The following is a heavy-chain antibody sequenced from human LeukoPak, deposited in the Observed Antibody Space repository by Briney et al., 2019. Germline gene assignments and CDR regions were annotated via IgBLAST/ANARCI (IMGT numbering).Heavy chain of an antibody. D-gene: IGHD6-6*01. V-gene: IGHV4-59*01. CDR1: GGSISSYY. CDR2: IHYSGTT. Sequence: SETLSLTCTVSGGSISSYYWSWIRQPPGKGLEWIGYIHYSGTTNYYPSLKSRVTIALDTSKNQFSLKLNSVTAADTAVYYCARFGTSSSRFFDQWGQGTLVTVSS. CDR3: ARFGTSSSRFFDQ. J-gene: IGHJ4*02.